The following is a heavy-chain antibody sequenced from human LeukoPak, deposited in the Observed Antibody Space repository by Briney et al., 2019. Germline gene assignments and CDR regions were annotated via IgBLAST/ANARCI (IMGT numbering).Heavy chain of an antibody. CDR1: GFTFDDYA. CDR3: AKTGDSSGPILGPFDY. Sequence: PGGSLRLSCAASGFTFDDYAMHWVRQAPGKGLEWVSGISWNSGSIGYADSVKGRFTISRDNAKNSLYLQMNSLRAEDTALYYRAKTGDSSGPILGPFDYWGQGTLVTVSS. V-gene: IGHV3-9*01. J-gene: IGHJ4*02. CDR2: ISWNSGSI. D-gene: IGHD3-22*01.